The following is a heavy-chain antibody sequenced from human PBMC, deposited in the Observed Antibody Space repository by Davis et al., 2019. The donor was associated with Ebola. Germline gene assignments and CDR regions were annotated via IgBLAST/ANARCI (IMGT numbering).Heavy chain of an antibody. CDR1: GYSFISYW. CDR3: ARPGTAGTVDGFDI. CDR2: IYPGDSDT. D-gene: IGHD1-1*01. Sequence: GESLKISCKGSGYSFISYWIGWVRQMPGKGLEWMGIIYPGDSDTRYSPSFEGQITISADRSISTAYLQWSSLQASDTALYYCARPGTAGTVDGFDIWGQGTMVTVSS. J-gene: IGHJ3*02. V-gene: IGHV5-51*01.